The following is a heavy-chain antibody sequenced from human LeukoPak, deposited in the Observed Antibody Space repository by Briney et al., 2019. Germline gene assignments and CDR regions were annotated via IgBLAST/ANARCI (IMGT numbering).Heavy chain of an antibody. V-gene: IGHV1-2*02. D-gene: IGHD2-15*01. CDR3: ARGGYCSTSSCSYGMDV. CDR2: INPATGST. CDR1: GYTFTNYY. Sequence: ASVKVSCKASGYTFTNYYIHWVRQAPGQGLEWLGWINPATGSTNYAQKFQGRVTMTRDTSITTAYMALSRLTSDETAVYFCARGGYCSTSSCSYGMDVWGKGTTVTVSS. J-gene: IGHJ6*04.